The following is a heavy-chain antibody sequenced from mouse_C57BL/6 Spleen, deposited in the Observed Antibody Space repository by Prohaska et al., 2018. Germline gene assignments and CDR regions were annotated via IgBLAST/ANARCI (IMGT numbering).Heavy chain of an antibody. V-gene: IGHV1-59*01. CDR3: ASPDYYGSSYPAY. J-gene: IGHJ3*01. CDR2: IDPSDSYT. CDR1: GYTFTSYW. Sequence: QVQLQQPGAELVRPGTSVKLSCKASGYTFTSYWMHWVKQRPGQGLEWIGVIDPSDSYTNYNQKFKGKATLTVDTSSGTAYMQLSSLTSEDSAVYYCASPDYYGSSYPAYWGQGTLVTVSA. D-gene: IGHD1-1*01.